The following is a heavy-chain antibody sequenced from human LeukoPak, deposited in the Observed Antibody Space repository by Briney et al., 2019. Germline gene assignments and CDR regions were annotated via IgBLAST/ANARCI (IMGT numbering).Heavy chain of an antibody. CDR1: GYTFTSYG. V-gene: IGHV1-18*01. J-gene: IGHJ5*02. Sequence: ASVKVSCKASGYTFTSYGISWVRQAPGQGLEWMGWISAYNGNTNYAQTLQGRVTMTTDTSTSTAYMELRSLRSDDTAVYYCARNKAHRSIKELILTSSPWFDPWGQGTLVTVSS. CDR2: ISAYNGNT. D-gene: IGHD1-14*01. CDR3: ARNKAHRSIKELILTSSPWFDP.